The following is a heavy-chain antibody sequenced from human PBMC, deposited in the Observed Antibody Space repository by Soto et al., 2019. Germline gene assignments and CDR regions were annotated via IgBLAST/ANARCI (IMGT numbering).Heavy chain of an antibody. V-gene: IGHV1-2*04. D-gene: IGHD4-17*01. CDR2: INPNTGGT. CDR1: AYTFTSYY. CDR3: ARREAVLRRQNYYHYYGTDV. J-gene: IGHJ6*02. Sequence: QVQLVQSGADVKKPGASVKVSCKASAYTFTSYYVHWVRQAPGQGLEWMGCINPNTGGTNYAQKFQGWVTVTRDTSISTAYMELSRLRYDDTAMYYCARREAVLRRQNYYHYYGTDVWGQGTTVTVSS.